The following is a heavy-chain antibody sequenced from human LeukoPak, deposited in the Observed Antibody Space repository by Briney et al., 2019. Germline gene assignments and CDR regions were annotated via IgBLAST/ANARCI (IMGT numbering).Heavy chain of an antibody. CDR3: ARDRETYCSSTSCYPMGY. V-gene: IGHV1-18*04. Sequence: ASVRVSSMASGYTFTTYGISWVRQAPGQGRGWMGWISAYNGNTNYAQKLQGRVTMTTDTSTSTAYMELRSLRSDDTAVYYCARDRETYCSSTSCYPMGYWGQGTLVTVSS. CDR2: ISAYNGNT. D-gene: IGHD2-2*01. J-gene: IGHJ4*02. CDR1: GYTFTTYG.